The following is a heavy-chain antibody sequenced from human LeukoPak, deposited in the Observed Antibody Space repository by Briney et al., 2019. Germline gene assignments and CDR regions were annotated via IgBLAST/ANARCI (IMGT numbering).Heavy chain of an antibody. D-gene: IGHD3-10*01. CDR2: ISSSSGSI. Sequence: GGSLRLSCAASGFTFSSYSMNWVRQAPGKGLEWISYISSSSGSIYYADSVKGRFTISRDNAKNSLYLQMNSLRAEDTAVYYCASFASGRADFDYWGQGTLVTVSS. CDR1: GFTFSSYS. V-gene: IGHV3-48*04. CDR3: ASFASGRADFDY. J-gene: IGHJ4*02.